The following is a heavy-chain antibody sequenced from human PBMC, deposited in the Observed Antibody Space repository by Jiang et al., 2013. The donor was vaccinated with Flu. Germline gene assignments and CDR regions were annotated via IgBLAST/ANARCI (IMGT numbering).Heavy chain of an antibody. J-gene: IGHJ6*02. D-gene: IGHD2-2*01. CDR1: GFILSSYT. CDR2: ISVRSDYI. V-gene: IGHV3-21*06. CDR3: AREKPSRTYVHFYGMDV. Sequence: VQLVESGGGLVKPGGSLRLSCAAPGFILSSYTMNWVRQAPGKGLEWVSSISVRSDYIYYANSVKGRFSISRDNAKNSLYLQMNSLRAEDTAVYYCAREKPSRTYVHFYGMDVWGQGTTVTVSS.